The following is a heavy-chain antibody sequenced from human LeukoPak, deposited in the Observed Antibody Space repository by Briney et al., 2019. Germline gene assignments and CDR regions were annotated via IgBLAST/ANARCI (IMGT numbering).Heavy chain of an antibody. CDR1: GGSFSGYY. D-gene: IGHD1-26*01. CDR2: INHSGST. V-gene: IGHV4-34*01. J-gene: IGHJ4*02. CDR3: ATSSGSYYY. Sequence: PSETLSLTCAVYGGSFSGYYWSWIRQPPGKGLEWIGEINHSGSTNYNPSLKSRVTISVGTSKNQFSLKLSSVTAADTAVYYCATSSGSYYYWGQGTLVTVSS.